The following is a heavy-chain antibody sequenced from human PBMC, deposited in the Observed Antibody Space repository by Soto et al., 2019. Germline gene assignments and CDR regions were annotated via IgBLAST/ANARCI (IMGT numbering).Heavy chain of an antibody. D-gene: IGHD6-19*01. V-gene: IGHV3-7*01. J-gene: IGHJ4*02. Sequence: EVQLVESGGGLVQPGGSLRLSCAASGFTFSSYWMSWVRQATGKGLERVANIKQDGSEKYYVDSVKGRFTISRDNAKNSLYLQMNSLRTEDTAVYYCARDIAVAGTFDYWGQGTLVTVSS. CDR3: ARDIAVAGTFDY. CDR1: GFTFSSYW. CDR2: IKQDGSEK.